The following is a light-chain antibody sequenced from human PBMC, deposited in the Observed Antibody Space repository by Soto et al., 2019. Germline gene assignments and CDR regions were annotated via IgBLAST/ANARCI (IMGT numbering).Light chain of an antibody. CDR3: QQLESDPPWT. Sequence: IQLTQSPSSLSASVGDRVTVTCRASQDISNYLAWYQQSPGRGPKLLIYLASTLESGVPSRFSGSGSGTDFSPPISSLQPEDFATYYCQQLESDPPWTFGQGTRVEIK. J-gene: IGKJ1*01. CDR2: LAS. CDR1: QDISNY. V-gene: IGKV1-9*01.